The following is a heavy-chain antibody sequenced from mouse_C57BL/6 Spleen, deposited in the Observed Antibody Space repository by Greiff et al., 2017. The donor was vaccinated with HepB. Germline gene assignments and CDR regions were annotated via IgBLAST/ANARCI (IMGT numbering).Heavy chain of an antibody. Sequence: VQLQQSGPELVKPGASVKISCKASGYAFSSSWMNWVKQRPGKGLEWIGRIYPGDGDTNYNGKFKGKATLTADKSSSTAYMQLSSLTSEDSAVYCCAKDSAGYVNYWGQGTTLTVSA. CDR3: AKDSAGYVNY. D-gene: IGHD3-2*02. CDR1: GYAFSSSW. V-gene: IGHV1-82*01. J-gene: IGHJ2*01. CDR2: IYPGDGDT.